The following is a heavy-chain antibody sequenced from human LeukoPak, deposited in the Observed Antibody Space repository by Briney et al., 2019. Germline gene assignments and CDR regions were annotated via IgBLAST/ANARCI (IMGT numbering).Heavy chain of an antibody. J-gene: IGHJ6*03. Sequence: SETLSLTCAVYGGSFSGYYWSWIRQPPGKGLEWIGEINHSGSTNYNPSLKSRVTISVDTSKNQFSLKLSSVTAADTAVYYCARGRGYSHGFSHYYYYMDVWGKGTTVTVSS. CDR3: ARGRGYSHGFSHYYYYMDV. CDR2: INHSGST. V-gene: IGHV4-34*01. CDR1: GGSFSGYY. D-gene: IGHD5-18*01.